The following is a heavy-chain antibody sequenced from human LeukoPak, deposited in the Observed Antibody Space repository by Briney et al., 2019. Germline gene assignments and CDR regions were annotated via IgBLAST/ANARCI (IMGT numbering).Heavy chain of an antibody. Sequence: PSETLSLTCAVYGGSFSGYYWSWIRQPPGKWLEWNGEINHSGSTNYNPSLKSRVTISVDTSKNQFSLKLSSVTAADTAVYYCARGRYSSSWYNWFDHWGQGTLVTVSS. CDR2: INHSGST. D-gene: IGHD6-13*01. CDR3: ARGRYSSSWYNWFDH. V-gene: IGHV4-34*01. J-gene: IGHJ5*02. CDR1: GGSFSGYY.